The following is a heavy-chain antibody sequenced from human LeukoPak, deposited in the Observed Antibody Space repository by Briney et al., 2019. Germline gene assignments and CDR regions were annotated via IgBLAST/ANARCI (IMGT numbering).Heavy chain of an antibody. CDR2: IKQDGSEK. CDR1: GFTFSSYW. Sequence: GGSLRLSCAASGFTFSSYWMSWVRQAPGKGLEWVANIKQDGSEKYYVDSVKGRFTISRDNSKNTLYLQMNSLRAEDTAVYYCAKDSRVGARIGVGYFDYWGQGTLVTVSS. V-gene: IGHV3-7*01. CDR3: AKDSRVGARIGVGYFDY. J-gene: IGHJ4*02. D-gene: IGHD1-26*01.